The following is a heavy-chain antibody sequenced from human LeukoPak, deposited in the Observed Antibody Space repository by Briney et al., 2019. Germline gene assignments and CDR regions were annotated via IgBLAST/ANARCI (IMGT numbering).Heavy chain of an antibody. CDR1: GYIFTELS. CDR3: AADPDTAMVP. J-gene: IGHJ5*02. CDR2: FDPEDGET. V-gene: IGHV1-24*01. Sequence: ASVKVSCKVSGYIFTELSMHWVRQAPGKGLEWMGGFDPEDGETIYAQKFQGRVTMTEDTSTDTAYMELSSLRSEDTAVYCCAADPDTAMVPWGQGTLVTVYS. D-gene: IGHD5-18*01.